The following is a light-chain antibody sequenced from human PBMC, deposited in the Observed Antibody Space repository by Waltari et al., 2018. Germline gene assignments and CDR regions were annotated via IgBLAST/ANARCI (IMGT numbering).Light chain of an antibody. Sequence: QSALTQPTSASVSPRQSVPISCPGTSNDVDRFGYVSWYQPHPGKVPRLMIYEVSKRPSGVPDRFSGSKSGNTASLTVSGLQVEDEADYYCSSFAGSSQMLFGGGTKLTVL. V-gene: IGLV2-8*01. J-gene: IGLJ2*01. CDR1: SNDVDRFGY. CDR2: EVS. CDR3: SSFAGSSQML.